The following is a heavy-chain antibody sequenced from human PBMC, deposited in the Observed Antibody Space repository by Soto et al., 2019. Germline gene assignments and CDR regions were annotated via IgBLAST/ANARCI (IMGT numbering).Heavy chain of an antibody. CDR3: ARAVSGTAKRGYYYYYMDV. V-gene: IGHV1-8*01. CDR1: GYTFTSYD. Sequence: ASVKVSCKASGYTFTSYDINWVRQATGQGLEWMGWMNPNSGNTGYAQKFQGRVTMTRNTSISTAYMELSSLRSEDTAVYYCARAVSGTAKRGYYYYYMDVWGKGTTVTVSS. CDR2: MNPNSGNT. J-gene: IGHJ6*03. D-gene: IGHD5-18*01.